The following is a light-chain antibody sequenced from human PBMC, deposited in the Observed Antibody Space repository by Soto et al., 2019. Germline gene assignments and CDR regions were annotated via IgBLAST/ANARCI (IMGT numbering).Light chain of an antibody. Sequence: VVMPQSTATLSVSPGGRATLSCRASQSISDTLAWYQQKPGQAPRLLIHGASTRATGFPGRFSGSGSGTDFTLTISSLQSEDFAVYYCQQYNIWPWTSGQRTKVDIK. CDR1: QSISDT. V-gene: IGKV3-15*01. CDR2: GAS. CDR3: QQYNIWPWT. J-gene: IGKJ1*01.